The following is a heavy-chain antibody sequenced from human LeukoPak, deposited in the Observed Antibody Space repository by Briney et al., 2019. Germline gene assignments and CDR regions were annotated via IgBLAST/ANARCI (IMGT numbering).Heavy chain of an antibody. V-gene: IGHV3-30*04. CDR1: GFTFSSYA. Sequence: GGSLRLSCAASGFTFSSYAMHWVRQAPGKGREWVAVISYDGSNKYYADSVKGRFTISRDNSKNTLYLQMNSLRAEHTAVYYCARSLIVVVTAITEPFDYWGQGTLVTVSS. CDR3: ARSLIVVVTAITEPFDY. D-gene: IGHD2-21*02. CDR2: ISYDGSNK. J-gene: IGHJ4*02.